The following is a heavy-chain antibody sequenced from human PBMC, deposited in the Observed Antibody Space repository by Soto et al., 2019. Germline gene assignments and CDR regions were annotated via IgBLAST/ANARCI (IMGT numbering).Heavy chain of an antibody. V-gene: IGHV3-23*01. Sequence: GGSLRLSCAGSGFPFNNYAINWVRQGPGKGLEWVAASTGPGGSTYNEDSVKGRFTVSRDNSKKTVYLQLDGLRAEDTAVYYCGXGHSDYQGDYNYYGMDIWGQGTTVTVSS. CDR2: STGPGGST. D-gene: IGHD4-4*01. CDR3: GXGHSDYQGDYNYYGMDI. J-gene: IGHJ6*02. CDR1: GFPFNNYA.